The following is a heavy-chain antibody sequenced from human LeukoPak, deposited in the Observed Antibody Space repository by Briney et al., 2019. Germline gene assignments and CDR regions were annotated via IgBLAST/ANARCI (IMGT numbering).Heavy chain of an antibody. CDR1: GGTFSSYA. Sequence: SVKVSCKASGGTFSSYAISWVRQAPGQGLEWMGRIIPILGMANYAQRFQGRATITADKSTSTAYMELSSLRSEDTAVYYCGGSYYGDYYGMDVWGQGTTVTVSS. CDR3: GGSYYGDYYGMDV. D-gene: IGHD1-26*01. J-gene: IGHJ6*02. V-gene: IGHV1-69*04. CDR2: IIPILGMA.